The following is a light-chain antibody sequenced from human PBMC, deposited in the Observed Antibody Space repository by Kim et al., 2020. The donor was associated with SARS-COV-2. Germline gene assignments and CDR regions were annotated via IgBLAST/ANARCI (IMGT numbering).Light chain of an antibody. CDR3: QQYDTLWT. CDR2: DAS. V-gene: IGKV1-5*01. Sequence: DIQMTQSPSTLSASVGDTVTITCRASQSINIWLAWYQQKPGKAPQLLIHDASNLESGVPSRFSASGTGAEFTLTISSLQPDDFATYFCQQYDTLWTFGQGTKVDIK. J-gene: IGKJ1*01. CDR1: QSINIW.